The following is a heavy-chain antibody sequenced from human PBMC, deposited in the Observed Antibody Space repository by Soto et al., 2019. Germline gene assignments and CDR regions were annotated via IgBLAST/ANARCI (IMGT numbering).Heavy chain of an antibody. CDR3: TRYASRDSSARGWFDP. J-gene: IGHJ5*02. Sequence: TGGSLRLSCAASGFTFRSFTMNWVRQAPGKWLEWVSTISSNSAYIYYTDELRGRFTISTDNAKNSLHLHMNSLSAADTAVYYCTRYASRDSSARGWFDPWGPGTLLTVSS. V-gene: IGHV3-21*01. CDR1: GFTFRSFT. CDR2: ISSNSAYI. D-gene: IGHD6-13*01.